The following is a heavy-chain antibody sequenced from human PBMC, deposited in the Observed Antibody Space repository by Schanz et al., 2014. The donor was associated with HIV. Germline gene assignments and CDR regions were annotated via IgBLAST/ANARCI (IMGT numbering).Heavy chain of an antibody. CDR2: TWYDGSNK. J-gene: IGHJ3*02. V-gene: IGHV3-33*01. D-gene: IGHD2-2*01. Sequence: QVQLVESGGGVVQPGRSLRLSCAASGFTFRSYGMHWVRQAPGKGLEWVAVTWYDGSNKYYADSVKGRFTIARDNSKNTLFMQMNSMRAEDTAVYFCARDVEGCSGTSCYSDAFDIWGQGTLVTVSS. CDR3: ARDVEGCSGTSCYSDAFDI. CDR1: GFTFRSYG.